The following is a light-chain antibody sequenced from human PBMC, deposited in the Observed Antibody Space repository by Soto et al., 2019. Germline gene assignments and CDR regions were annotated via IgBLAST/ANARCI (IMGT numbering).Light chain of an antibody. CDR2: EVA. J-gene: IGLJ2*01. CDR3: SSYTRRATLV. Sequence: QSVLTQPASVSGSSEQSITISCTGTTSDFVSWYQQSPGQAPKLIIYEVANRPSGVSDRFSGSKSGNTASLTISGLRAEDEADYYCSSYTRRATLVFGGGTKLTVL. CDR1: TSDFV. V-gene: IGLV2-14*01.